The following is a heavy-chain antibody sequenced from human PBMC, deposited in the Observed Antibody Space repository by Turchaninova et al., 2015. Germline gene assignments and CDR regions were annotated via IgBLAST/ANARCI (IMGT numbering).Heavy chain of an antibody. D-gene: IGHD2-2*01. Sequence: SSVKVSCKTSGGTFGYYAISWVRQAPGQGLEWMGWIIPIFGTANYAQKFQGRVTISADASTSTAYMDLSSLRSEDTAVYYCVRDASEQHFSATSCSYSFSGYWGQGTPVTVSS. J-gene: IGHJ4*02. CDR1: GGTFGYYA. CDR3: VRDASEQHFSATSCSYSFSGY. CDR2: IIPIFGTA. V-gene: IGHV1-69*01.